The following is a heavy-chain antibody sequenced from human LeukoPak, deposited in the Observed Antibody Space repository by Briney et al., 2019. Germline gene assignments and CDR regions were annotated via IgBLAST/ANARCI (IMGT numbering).Heavy chain of an antibody. V-gene: IGHV1-2*02. CDR2: INPNSGGT. Sequence: ASVKVSCKASGYTFTGYYMHWVRQAPGQGLEWMGWINPNSGGTNYAQKFQGRVTMTRDTSISTAYMELSRLRSDDTAVYYCARDPRNWNYEFDYWGQGTLVTVSS. CDR3: ARDPRNWNYEFDY. J-gene: IGHJ4*02. CDR1: GYTFTGYY. D-gene: IGHD1-7*01.